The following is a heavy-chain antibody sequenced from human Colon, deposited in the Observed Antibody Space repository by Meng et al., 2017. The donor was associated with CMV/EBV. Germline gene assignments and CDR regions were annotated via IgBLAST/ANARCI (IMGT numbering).Heavy chain of an antibody. CDR2: ITGSSNYI. CDR3: ARGLDYFDW. J-gene: IGHJ4*02. V-gene: IGHV3-21*01. Sequence: GESLKISCAASGFTFSRYSLNWVRQAPGKGLEWVSSITGSSNYIYYADSVKGRFTISRDNAKNSLYLEMNDLRAEDTAVYFCARGLDYFDWWGQGTPVTVSS. CDR1: GFTFSRYS. D-gene: IGHD3-16*01.